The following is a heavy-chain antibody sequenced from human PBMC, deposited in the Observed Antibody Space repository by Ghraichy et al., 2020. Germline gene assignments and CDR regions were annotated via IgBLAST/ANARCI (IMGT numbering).Heavy chain of an antibody. Sequence: SETLSLTCAVYGGSFSGYYWSWIRQPPGKGLEWIGEINHSGSTNYNPSLKSRVTISVDTSKNQFSLKLSSVTAADTAVYYCARIRDYYDSSGNFYYWGLGTLVTVSS. CDR2: INHSGST. CDR1: GGSFSGYY. CDR3: ARIRDYYDSSGNFYY. D-gene: IGHD3-22*01. V-gene: IGHV4-34*01. J-gene: IGHJ4*02.